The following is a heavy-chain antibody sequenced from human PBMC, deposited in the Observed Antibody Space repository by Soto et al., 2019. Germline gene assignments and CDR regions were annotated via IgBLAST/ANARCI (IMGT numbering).Heavy chain of an antibody. CDR3: ARDSCRNTSCAANY. CDR2: ISSTGSNI. J-gene: IGHJ4*02. Sequence: GSLSLSCAASEFTFSTYIMNWVRQAPGKGLEWISYISSTGSNIYYADSVKGRFTISRDNARNSLYLQMNSLRDEDTAVYYCARDSCRNTSCAANYWGQGTLVTVSS. CDR1: EFTFSTYI. D-gene: IGHD2-2*01. V-gene: IGHV3-48*02.